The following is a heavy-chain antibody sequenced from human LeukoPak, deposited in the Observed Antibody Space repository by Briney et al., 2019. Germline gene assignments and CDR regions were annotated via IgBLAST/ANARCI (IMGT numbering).Heavy chain of an antibody. J-gene: IGHJ4*02. Sequence: GGSLRLSCAASGFTVSSNYMSWVRQAPGKGLEWVSVIYSGGSTYYADSVKGRFTISRDNSKNTLYLQMNSLRAEDTAVYYCAKTPMVYAMYFDYWGQGTLVTVSS. CDR3: AKTPMVYAMYFDY. V-gene: IGHV3-53*01. CDR2: IYSGGST. CDR1: GFTVSSNY. D-gene: IGHD2-8*01.